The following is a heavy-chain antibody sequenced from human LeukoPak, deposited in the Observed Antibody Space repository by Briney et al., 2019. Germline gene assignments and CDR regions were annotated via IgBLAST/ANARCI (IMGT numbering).Heavy chain of an antibody. V-gene: IGHV4-59*01. J-gene: IGHJ3*02. CDR2: IYYSGST. D-gene: IGHD3-3*01. CDR3: ARSLDYDFWSGSRNAFDI. CDR1: GGSISSYY. Sequence: PSETLSLTCTVSGGSISSYYWSWIRQPPGKGLAWIGYIYYSGSTNYNPSLKSRVTISVDTSRNQFSLKLSSVTAADTAVYYCARSLDYDFWSGSRNAFDIWGQGTMVTVSS.